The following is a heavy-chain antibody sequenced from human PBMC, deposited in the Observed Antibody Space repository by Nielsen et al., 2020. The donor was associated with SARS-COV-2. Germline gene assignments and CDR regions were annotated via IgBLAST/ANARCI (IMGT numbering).Heavy chain of an antibody. Sequence: ASVKVSCKVPGDTLTQLTMHWVRQAPGKGLEWMGAFDPQDGEATYAQKFQGRVTMTEDTSIDTAYLELSSLRSDDTAVYYCATDSPFGVVIYALAHWGQGTLVTVSS. V-gene: IGHV1-24*01. J-gene: IGHJ4*02. CDR3: ATDSPFGVVIYALAH. D-gene: IGHD3-3*01. CDR2: FDPQDGEA. CDR1: GDTLTQLT.